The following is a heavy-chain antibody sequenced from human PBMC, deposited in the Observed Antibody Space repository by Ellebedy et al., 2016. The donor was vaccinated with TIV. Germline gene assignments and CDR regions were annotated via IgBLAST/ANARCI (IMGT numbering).Heavy chain of an antibody. CDR2: IYSGGAT. J-gene: IGHJ4*02. CDR3: VKAWGD. Sequence: PGGSLRLSCAASGFTVSSNYMSWVRQAPGKGLEWVSVIYSGGATSYADSVKGRFTISRDNSKNKLYLQMSSLRLEETAVYYCVKAWGDWGQGTLVTVSS. CDR1: GFTVSSNY. V-gene: IGHV3-66*01. D-gene: IGHD3-16*01.